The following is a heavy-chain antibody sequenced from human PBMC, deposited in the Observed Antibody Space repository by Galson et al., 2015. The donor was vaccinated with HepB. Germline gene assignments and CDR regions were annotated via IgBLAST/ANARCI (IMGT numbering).Heavy chain of an antibody. CDR1: GFTFSSYW. Sequence: SLRLSCAASGFTFSSYWMHWVRQAPGKGLLWVSRIDNDGSRTSYADSVKGRFTISRDNAKNTLYLQMNSLRAEDAAVYYCAREGGSGHRTNSGFDIWGQGTMVTVSS. CDR2: IDNDGSRT. J-gene: IGHJ3*02. V-gene: IGHV3-74*01. CDR3: AREGGSGHRTNSGFDI. D-gene: IGHD2-8*01.